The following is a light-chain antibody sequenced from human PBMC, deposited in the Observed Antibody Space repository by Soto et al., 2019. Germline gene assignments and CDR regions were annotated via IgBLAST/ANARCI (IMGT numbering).Light chain of an antibody. Sequence: IVMTQSPATLSLSPGERATLSCRASQSVSTYLAWYQQKPGQAPRLLIYDASNRATGIPARFSGSGSGTDFTLTISSLEPEDFAVYYCQQRSNWSLTFGRGTKVDIK. V-gene: IGKV3-11*01. CDR3: QQRSNWSLT. CDR2: DAS. CDR1: QSVSTY. J-gene: IGKJ4*01.